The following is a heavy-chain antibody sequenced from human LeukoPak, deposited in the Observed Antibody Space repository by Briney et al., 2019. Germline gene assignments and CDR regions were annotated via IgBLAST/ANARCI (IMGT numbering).Heavy chain of an antibody. CDR2: ISYDGSNK. J-gene: IGHJ4*02. D-gene: IGHD4/OR15-4a*01. CDR1: GFTFSSYA. CDR3: AREGLGANAFDY. Sequence: GGSLRLSCAASGFTFSSYAMHWVRQAPGKGLEWVAVISYDGSNKYYADSVKGRFTISRDNSKNTLYLQMNSLRAEDTAVYYCAREGLGANAFDYWGQGTLVTVSS. V-gene: IGHV3-30*04.